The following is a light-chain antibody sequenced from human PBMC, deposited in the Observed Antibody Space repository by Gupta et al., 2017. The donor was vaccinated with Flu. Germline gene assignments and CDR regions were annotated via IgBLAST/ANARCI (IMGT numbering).Light chain of an antibody. CDR1: QSLVFSDGYTY. CDR3: MQGTYWPRT. CDR2: KVS. J-gene: IGKJ2*01. V-gene: IGKV2-30*01. Sequence: DVVMTQSPLSLPVTLGQPASISCRSSQSLVFSDGYTYLNWFQQRPGQSPRRLIYKVSNRDSGVPDRFSGSGSGTDFTLEISRVEAEDVGVYYCMQGTYWPRTFGQGTKLEIK.